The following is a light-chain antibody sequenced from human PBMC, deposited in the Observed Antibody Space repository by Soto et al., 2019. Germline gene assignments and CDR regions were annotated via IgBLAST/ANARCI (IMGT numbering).Light chain of an antibody. CDR2: WAS. CDR1: QSVLYSSNNKNY. Sequence: DIVMTQSPDSLAVSLGERATLNCKSSQSVLYSSNNKNYLAWYQHKPGQPPKLLIYWASTRESGVPDRFSGSGSGTDFTLTISSLQAEDVAVYYCQQYYSTLLTFGGGTKV. V-gene: IGKV4-1*01. J-gene: IGKJ4*01. CDR3: QQYYSTLLT.